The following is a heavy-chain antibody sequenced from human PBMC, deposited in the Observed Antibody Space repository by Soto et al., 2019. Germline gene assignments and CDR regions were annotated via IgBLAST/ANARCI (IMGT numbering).Heavy chain of an antibody. CDR2: IWYDGSDK. Sequence: QVQLVESGGGVVQPGKSLRLPCAASGFTLSSNGMHWVRQAPGKWLEWVAFIWYDGSDKYYAESVKGRFTISRDNSKNTLYLQIHSLRDEDTAVYYCARDRYPNYPPDAFDIWGQVTLVTVSS. CDR3: ARDRYPNYPPDAFDI. V-gene: IGHV3-33*01. D-gene: IGHD4-4*01. CDR1: GFTLSSNG. J-gene: IGHJ3*02.